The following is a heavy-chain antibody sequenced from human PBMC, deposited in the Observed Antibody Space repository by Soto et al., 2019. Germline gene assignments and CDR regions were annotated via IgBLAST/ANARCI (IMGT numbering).Heavy chain of an antibody. CDR1: GFSLSTSGVG. CDR3: ARGGWTTYYSPFFDY. CDR2: IYWDDDK. D-gene: IGHD3-10*01. J-gene: IGHJ4*02. Sequence: QITLKESGPTLVKPTQTLTLTCTVSGFSLSTSGVGVGWIRQPPGKALEWLALIYWDDDKRYRPSLKSRLTITKDTSKNQVVLTLTKLDTVYTATYYCARGGWTTYYSPFFDYWGQGTLVTVSS. V-gene: IGHV2-5*02.